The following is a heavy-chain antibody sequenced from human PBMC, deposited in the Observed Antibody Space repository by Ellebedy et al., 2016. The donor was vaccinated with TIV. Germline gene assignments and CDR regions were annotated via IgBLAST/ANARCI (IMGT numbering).Heavy chain of an antibody. J-gene: IGHJ4*02. CDR1: GGSFRGYY. V-gene: IGHV4-34*01. CDR3: ARHVPATATSFDY. D-gene: IGHD2-15*01. Sequence: MPGGSLRLSCAVYGGSFRGYYWSWIRQPPGKGLEWIGEVSHSGKTNYNPSLKSRVTISEDTSKNQFSLRLKSVTAADTAVYYCARHVPATATSFDYWGQGTLVTVSS. CDR2: VSHSGKT.